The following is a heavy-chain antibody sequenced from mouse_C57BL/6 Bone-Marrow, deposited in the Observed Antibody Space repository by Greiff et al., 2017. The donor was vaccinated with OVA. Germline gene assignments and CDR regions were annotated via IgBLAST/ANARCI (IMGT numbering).Heavy chain of an antibody. J-gene: IGHJ1*03. CDR3: ARAGFYWYFDV. D-gene: IGHD2-2*01. CDR2: IYPRSGNT. CDR1: GYTFTSYG. Sequence: VNVVESGAELARPGASVKLSCKASGYTFTSYGISWVKQRTGQGLEWIGEIYPRSGNTYYNEKFKGKATLTADKSSSTAYMELRSLTSEDSAVYFCARAGFYWYFDVWGTGTTVTVSS. V-gene: IGHV1-81*01.